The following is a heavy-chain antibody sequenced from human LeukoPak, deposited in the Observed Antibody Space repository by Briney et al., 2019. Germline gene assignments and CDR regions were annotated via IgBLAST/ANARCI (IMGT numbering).Heavy chain of an antibody. CDR2: VKQDGSER. D-gene: IGHD1-26*01. CDR1: GFTFSSYW. Sequence: GGSLRLSCAASGFTFSSYWMSWVRQAPGKGLEWVANVKQDGSERYYGDSVKGRFTISRDNAKNSLYLQMSSLRAEDTAIYYCARDVPLMGASKTRYFDYWGQGTLVTVSS. J-gene: IGHJ4*02. V-gene: IGHV3-7*01. CDR3: ARDVPLMGASKTRYFDY.